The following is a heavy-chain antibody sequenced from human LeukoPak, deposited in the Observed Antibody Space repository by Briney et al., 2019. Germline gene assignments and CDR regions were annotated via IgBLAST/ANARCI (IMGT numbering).Heavy chain of an antibody. CDR2: ISGSGGTT. Sequence: GGSLRLSCAASGFTFSSYGMTWVRQAPGKGLEWVSGISGSGGTTYYADSSKGRFTISRDNSKNTVYLQMNSLRAEDTAVYYCARGGGYIDYWGQGTLVTVSS. CDR3: ARGGGYIDY. CDR1: GFTFSSYG. J-gene: IGHJ4*03. V-gene: IGHV3-23*01. D-gene: IGHD3-16*01.